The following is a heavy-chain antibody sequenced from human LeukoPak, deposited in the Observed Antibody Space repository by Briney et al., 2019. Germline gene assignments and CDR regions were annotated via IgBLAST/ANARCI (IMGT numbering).Heavy chain of an antibody. Sequence: PSETLSLTCTVSGGSISSSSYYWGCIRQPPGKGLEWIGSIYYSGSTYYNPSLKSRVTISVDTSKNQFSLKLSSVTAADTAVYYCARLLLLGNWFDPWGQGTLVTVSS. J-gene: IGHJ5*02. CDR1: GGSISSSSYY. CDR3: ARLLLLGNWFDP. V-gene: IGHV4-39*01. D-gene: IGHD3-10*01. CDR2: IYYSGST.